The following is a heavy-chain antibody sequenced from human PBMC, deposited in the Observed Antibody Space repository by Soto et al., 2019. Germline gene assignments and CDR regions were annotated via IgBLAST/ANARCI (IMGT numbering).Heavy chain of an antibody. V-gene: IGHV1-3*05. CDR1: GYTFTSYA. Sequence: QVQLVQSGAEEKKPGASVKVSCKASGYTFTSYAMHWVRQAPGQRLEWMGWINAGNGNTKYSQKFQGXXTXTXXTSASTADMELSSLRSEDTAVYYCARAVALGPTGPWGQGTLVTVSS. D-gene: IGHD2-15*01. CDR2: INAGNGNT. J-gene: IGHJ5*02. CDR3: ARAVALGPTGP.